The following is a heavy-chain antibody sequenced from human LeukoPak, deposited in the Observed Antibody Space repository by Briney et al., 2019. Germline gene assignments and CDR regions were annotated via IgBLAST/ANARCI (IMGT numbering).Heavy chain of an antibody. CDR1: GFTFSNYA. V-gene: IGHV3-23*01. J-gene: IGHJ4*02. CDR2: ILGSGGST. D-gene: IGHD3-9*01. Sequence: PAASLRLSCAASGFTFSNYAMSWVRQAPGKGLEWVSAILGSGGSTYYADSVKGRFTVSRDNSKSTLYLQMNSLRAEDTALYYFAKWGDYDVLTGYYVPDYWGQGTLVTLSS. CDR3: AKWGDYDVLTGYYVPDY.